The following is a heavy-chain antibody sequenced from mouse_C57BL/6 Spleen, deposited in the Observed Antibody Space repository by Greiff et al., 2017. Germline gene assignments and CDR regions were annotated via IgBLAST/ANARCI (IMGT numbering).Heavy chain of an antibody. Sequence: EVQRVESGGGLVKPGGSLKLSCAASGFTFSSYAMSWVRQTPEKRLEWVATISDGGSYTYYPDNVKGRFTISRDNAKNNLYLQMSHLKSEDTAMYYCARDALDYYGSSHYYAMDYWGQGTSVTVSS. J-gene: IGHJ4*01. CDR1: GFTFSSYA. CDR2: ISDGGSYT. D-gene: IGHD1-1*01. CDR3: ARDALDYYGSSHYYAMDY. V-gene: IGHV5-4*01.